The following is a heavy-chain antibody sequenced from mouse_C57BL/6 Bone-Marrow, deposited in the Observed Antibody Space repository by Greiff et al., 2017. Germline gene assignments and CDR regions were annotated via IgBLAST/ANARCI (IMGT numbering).Heavy chain of an antibody. V-gene: IGHV5-17*01. Sequence: EVKVVESGGGLVKPGGSLKLSCAASGFTFSDYGMHWVRQAPEKGLEWVAYISSGSSTIYYADTVKGRFTISRDNAKNTLFLQMTSLRSEDTAMYYCARAQLTVPYYFDYWGQGTTLTVSS. CDR2: ISSGSSTI. CDR3: ARAQLTVPYYFDY. J-gene: IGHJ2*01. CDR1: GFTFSDYG. D-gene: IGHD1-1*01.